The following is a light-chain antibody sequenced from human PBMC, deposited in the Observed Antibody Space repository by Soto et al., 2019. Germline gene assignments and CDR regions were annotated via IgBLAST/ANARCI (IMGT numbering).Light chain of an antibody. J-gene: IGKJ1*01. CDR3: QQYGSSPTWT. CDR1: QSVSSNY. CDR2: GAS. V-gene: IGKV3-20*01. Sequence: ESVLTQSPGTLSLSPGERATLSCRASQSVSSNYLAWYQQKPGQAPRLLIYGASTRATGIPDRFSGSGSGTDFTLTISRLEPEDSAVYYCQQYGSSPTWTCGQGTKVEIK.